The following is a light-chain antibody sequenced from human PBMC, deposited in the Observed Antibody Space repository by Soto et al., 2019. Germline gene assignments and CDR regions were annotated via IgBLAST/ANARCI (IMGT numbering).Light chain of an antibody. CDR2: DAS. V-gene: IGKV1-5*01. J-gene: IGKJ2*01. Sequence: DIQMTQSPSSLSASVGDRVTISCRASQSISSYLNWYLQKPGKAPKLLMYDASSLETGVPSRFSGSGSGTEFTLTIRSLQPDDSATYYCQQYDSSSPTFGQGTKLEIK. CDR3: QQYDSSSPT. CDR1: QSISSY.